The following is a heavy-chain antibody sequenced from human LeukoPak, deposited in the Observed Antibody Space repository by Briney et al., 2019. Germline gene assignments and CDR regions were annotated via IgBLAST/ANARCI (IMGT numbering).Heavy chain of an antibody. CDR2: ISGSGGST. D-gene: IGHD5-24*01. J-gene: IGHJ4*02. CDR3: AKEVATTKTIDY. Sequence: GGSLRLSCAASGFPFSSHAMSWVRQAPGKGLEWVSAISGSGGSTYYADSVEGRFTISRDNSKNTLYLQMNSLRAEDTAVYYCAKEVATTKTIDYWGQGTLVTVSS. CDR1: GFPFSSHA. V-gene: IGHV3-23*01.